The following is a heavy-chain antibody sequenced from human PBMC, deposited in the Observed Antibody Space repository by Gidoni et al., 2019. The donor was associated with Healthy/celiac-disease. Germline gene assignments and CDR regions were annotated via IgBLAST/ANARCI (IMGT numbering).Heavy chain of an antibody. CDR2: LSSSSSYI. D-gene: IGHD2-21*01. CDR3: ARGGVIYRSENAHYGMDV. Sequence: EVQLVESGGGLVKPGGSLRLSCAASGFTFSSYSMNWVRQAPGKGLEWVSSLSSSSSYIYYADSVKGRFTISRDNAKNALYLQMNGLRAEDTAVYYCARGGVIYRSENAHYGMDVWGQGTTVTVSS. CDR1: GFTFSSYS. V-gene: IGHV3-21*01. J-gene: IGHJ6*02.